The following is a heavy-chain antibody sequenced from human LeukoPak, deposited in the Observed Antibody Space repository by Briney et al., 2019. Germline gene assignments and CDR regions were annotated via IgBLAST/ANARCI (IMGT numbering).Heavy chain of an antibody. Sequence: GGSLRLSRAASGFTLSDYYMSWIRQAPGKGLEWVSYISSSGSTIYYADSVKGRLTISRDNAKNSLYLQMNSLRAEDTAVYYCARDEILANYYDSSGYQGPHDAFDIWGQGTMVTVSS. D-gene: IGHD3-22*01. CDR1: GFTLSDYY. J-gene: IGHJ3*02. CDR2: ISSSGSTI. CDR3: ARDEILANYYDSSGYQGPHDAFDI. V-gene: IGHV3-11*04.